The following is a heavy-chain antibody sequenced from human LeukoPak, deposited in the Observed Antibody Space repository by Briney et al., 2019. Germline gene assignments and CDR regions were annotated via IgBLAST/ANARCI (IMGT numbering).Heavy chain of an antibody. J-gene: IGHJ5*02. CDR1: GFTFSSYG. CDR2: IRYDGSNK. CDR3: AKDESGYDFWSGYPNYNWFDP. Sequence: GGSLRLSCAASGFTFSSYGMHWVRQAPGKGLEWVAFIRYDGSNKYYADSVKGRFTISRDNSKNTLYLQMNSLRAEDTAVYYCAKDESGYDFWSGYPNYNWFDPWGRRTLVTVSS. V-gene: IGHV3-30*02. D-gene: IGHD3-3*01.